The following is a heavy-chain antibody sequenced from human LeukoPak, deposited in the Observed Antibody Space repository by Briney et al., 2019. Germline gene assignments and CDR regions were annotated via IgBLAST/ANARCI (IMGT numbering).Heavy chain of an antibody. J-gene: IGHJ4*02. CDR1: GYTFTSYG. V-gene: IGHV1-18*01. CDR3: ARGDYYGSGTYYKKTVDY. CDR2: ISAYNGNT. D-gene: IGHD3-10*01. Sequence: ASVKVSCKASGYTFTSYGINWVRQAPGQGLEWMGWISAYNGNTNYAQKLQGRVTMTTDTSTSTAYMELRSLRSDDAAVYYCARGDYYGSGTYYKKTVDYWGQGTLVTVSS.